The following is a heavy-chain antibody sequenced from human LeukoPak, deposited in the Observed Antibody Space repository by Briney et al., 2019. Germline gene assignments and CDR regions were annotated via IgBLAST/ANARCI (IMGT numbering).Heavy chain of an antibody. D-gene: IGHD1-26*01. CDR1: GDSVSSNSAA. CDR2: TYYMSKWYN. Sequence: SQTLSLTCAISGDSVSSNSAAWTWIRQSPSRGLEWLGRTYYMSKWYNDYPVSVKGRITINPDTSKNQFSLKLSSVTAADTAVYYCARIHSGSYQLPYYFDYWGQGTLVTVSS. J-gene: IGHJ4*02. CDR3: ARIHSGSYQLPYYFDY. V-gene: IGHV6-1*01.